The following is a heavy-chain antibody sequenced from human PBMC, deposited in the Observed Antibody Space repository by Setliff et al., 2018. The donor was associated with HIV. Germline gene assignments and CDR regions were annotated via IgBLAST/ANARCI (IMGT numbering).Heavy chain of an antibody. J-gene: IGHJ6*04. CDR3: ARDSVASDV. CDR2: IHTSGST. CDR1: GGSMNENH. Sequence: PSETLSLTCTVSGGSMNENHWSWLRQSPGKGLEWIAYIHTSGSTYFNPSFISRVTISIDSSKNQFSLKLMSLTAADTAVYYCARDSVASDVWGKGTTVTVSS. V-gene: IGHV4-4*08.